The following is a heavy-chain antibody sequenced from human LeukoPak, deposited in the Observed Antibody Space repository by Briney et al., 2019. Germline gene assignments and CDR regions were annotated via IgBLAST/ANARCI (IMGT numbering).Heavy chain of an antibody. V-gene: IGHV3-30*03. J-gene: IGHJ4*02. D-gene: IGHD5-18*01. CDR1: GLTFSSYA. CDR2: ILHDGSNK. Sequence: GGSLRLFCAASGLTFSSYAMHWVRQAPGKGLEWVAVILHDGSNKQYADSVKGRFTISRDNSKNTLYLQINSLRAEDTAVYYCASISGHSHGYDYWGLGTLVTVSS. CDR3: ASISGHSHGYDY.